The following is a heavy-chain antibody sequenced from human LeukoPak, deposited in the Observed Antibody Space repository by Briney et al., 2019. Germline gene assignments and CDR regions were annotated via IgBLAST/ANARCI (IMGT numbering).Heavy chain of an antibody. D-gene: IGHD1-1*01. Sequence: SETLSLTCTVSGASITNYYWSWIRQSAGKGLEWIGRIYPSGSTQSNPSLKSRVTMSLDTSKNQFSLGLSSVTAADTAVYYCARVRPNWNDGTFDYWGQGTLVTVSS. J-gene: IGHJ4*02. CDR1: GASITNYY. CDR2: IYPSGST. V-gene: IGHV4-4*07. CDR3: ARVRPNWNDGTFDY.